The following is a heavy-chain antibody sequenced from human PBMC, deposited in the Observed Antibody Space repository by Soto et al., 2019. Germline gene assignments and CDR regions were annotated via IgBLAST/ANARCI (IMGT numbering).Heavy chain of an antibody. J-gene: IGHJ4*02. Sequence: EVQVLESGGGLVQPGGSLRLSCAASGFTFSSYAMNWVRQAPGQGLEWVSVISGSGGSTYYADSVKGRFTISRDNSKNTLYLQMNSLRAEDTAVYYCARRSSGWYFDYWGQGTLVTVSS. V-gene: IGHV3-23*01. CDR1: GFTFSSYA. CDR2: ISGSGGST. D-gene: IGHD6-19*01. CDR3: ARRSSGWYFDY.